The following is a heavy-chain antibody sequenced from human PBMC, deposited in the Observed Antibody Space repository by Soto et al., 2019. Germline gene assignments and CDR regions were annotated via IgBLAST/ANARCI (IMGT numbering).Heavy chain of an antibody. J-gene: IGHJ3*02. Sequence: QVQLVQSGGEVKKPGASVKVSCKASGYTFTTYGISWVRQAPGQGLEWMGWISAYNGNTSYAQKLQGRVTMTTDTSTSTAYMVLRSLRSDDTAVYYCARVFFRLFAFDIWGQGTMVTVSS. CDR1: GYTFTTYG. CDR2: ISAYNGNT. V-gene: IGHV1-18*01. D-gene: IGHD3-22*01. CDR3: ARVFFRLFAFDI.